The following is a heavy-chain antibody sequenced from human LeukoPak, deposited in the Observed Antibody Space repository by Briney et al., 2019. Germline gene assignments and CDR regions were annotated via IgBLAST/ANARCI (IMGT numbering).Heavy chain of an antibody. J-gene: IGHJ3*02. CDR2: IYHSGST. CDR3: ARPSTYYYDSSGHGAFDI. Sequence: PSETLSLTCTVSGYSISSSYYWGWIRQPPGKGLEWIGSIYHSGSTYYNPSLKSRVTISIDTSKNQFSLRLSSVTAADTAVYYCARPSTYYYDSSGHGAFDIWGQGTMVTVSS. V-gene: IGHV4-38-2*02. CDR1: GYSISSSYY. D-gene: IGHD3-22*01.